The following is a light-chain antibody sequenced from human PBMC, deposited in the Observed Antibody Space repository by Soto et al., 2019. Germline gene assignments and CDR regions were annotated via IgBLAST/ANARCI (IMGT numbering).Light chain of an antibody. CDR1: TGAVTSGYY. J-gene: IGLJ2*01. V-gene: IGLV7-43*01. CDR2: STS. CDR3: LLYYGGARV. Sequence: QAVVTQAPSLTVSPGGTVTLTCASSTGAVTSGYYLSWFQQKPGQAPRALIDSTSNIHSWTPARFSGSLLGGKAALTLSGVQPEDEAEYYCLLYYGGARVFGGGTKLTVL.